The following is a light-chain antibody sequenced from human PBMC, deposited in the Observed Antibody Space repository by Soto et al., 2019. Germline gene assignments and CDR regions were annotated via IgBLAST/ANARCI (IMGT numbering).Light chain of an antibody. CDR2: GTS. Sequence: VMTQSSASLALSLGYRSTINCNFSQRIYSAYLGWYQQKPGQAPRLLIYGTSSRATGIPDRFSGSGSGTDFTLTISRLEPEDFAVYYCQQYGNPPITFGQGTRLEIK. V-gene: IGKV3-20*01. CDR3: QQYGNPPIT. CDR1: QRIYSAY. J-gene: IGKJ5*01.